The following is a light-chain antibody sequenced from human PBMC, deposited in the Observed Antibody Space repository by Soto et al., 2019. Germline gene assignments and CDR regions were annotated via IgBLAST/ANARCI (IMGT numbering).Light chain of an antibody. CDR3: QQYNNWPWT. CDR1: QSVSSSY. Sequence: IVVTQSPGTLSLSPGERATLSCSASQSVSSSYLAWYQQKPGQAPRLLIYGASTRATGIPARFSGSGSGTEFTLTISSLQSEDFAVYYCQQYNNWPWTFGQGTKVDI. CDR2: GAS. V-gene: IGKV3-15*01. J-gene: IGKJ1*01.